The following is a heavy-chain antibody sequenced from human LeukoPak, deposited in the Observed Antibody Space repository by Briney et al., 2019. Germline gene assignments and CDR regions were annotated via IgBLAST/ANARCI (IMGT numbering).Heavy chain of an antibody. D-gene: IGHD3-9*01. V-gene: IGHV3-23*01. CDR1: GFTFSSYG. Sequence: GGSLRLSCAASGFTFSSYGMNWVRHAPGKGLEWVSTISGSGGSTYYADSVKGRFSLSRDNSKSTLYLQMNSLRAEDTAVYYCASRYFPGYWGQGTPVTVSP. J-gene: IGHJ4*02. CDR2: ISGSGGST. CDR3: ASRYFPGY.